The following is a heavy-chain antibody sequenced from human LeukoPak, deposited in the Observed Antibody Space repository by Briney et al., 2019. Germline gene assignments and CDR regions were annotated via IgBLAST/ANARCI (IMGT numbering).Heavy chain of an antibody. J-gene: IGHJ4*02. CDR1: GASISSSY. Sequence: SETLSLTCTVSGASISSSYWSWIRQSPGKGLEWIGYIYHTGSTKYDPSLESRVTISVDTSKNQFSLKLTSVTAADTAVYYCARGYFDSRGYSNAFDYWGQGALVTVSS. CDR3: ARGYFDSRGYSNAFDY. CDR2: IYHTGST. V-gene: IGHV4-59*01. D-gene: IGHD3-22*01.